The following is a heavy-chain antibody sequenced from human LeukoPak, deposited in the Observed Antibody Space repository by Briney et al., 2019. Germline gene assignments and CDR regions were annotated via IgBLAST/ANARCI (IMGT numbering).Heavy chain of an antibody. J-gene: IGHJ4*02. D-gene: IGHD4-23*01. Sequence: GGSLRLSCAASGFTFSSYSMNWVRQAPGKGLEWVSYISSSSSTIYYADSVKGRFTISRDNSKNTLYLQMNSLRAEDTAVYYCIGYGGYSFWGQGTLVTVSS. CDR2: ISSSSSTI. CDR1: GFTFSSYS. CDR3: IGYGGYSF. V-gene: IGHV3-48*01.